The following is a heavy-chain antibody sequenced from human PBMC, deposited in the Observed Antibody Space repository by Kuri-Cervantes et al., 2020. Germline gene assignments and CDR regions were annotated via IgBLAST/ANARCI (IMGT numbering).Heavy chain of an antibody. J-gene: IGHJ4*02. Sequence: GESLKISCAASGFTFSSYAMHWVRQAPGKGLEWVALIHSSGSNKYYADSVKGRFTISRDNSKNTLYLQMNSLRAEDTAVYYCARGSSGNYFPAYSWGQGTLVTVSS. D-gene: IGHD1-26*01. V-gene: IGHV3-30*04. CDR1: GFTFSSYA. CDR3: ARGSSGNYFPAYS. CDR2: IHSSGSNK.